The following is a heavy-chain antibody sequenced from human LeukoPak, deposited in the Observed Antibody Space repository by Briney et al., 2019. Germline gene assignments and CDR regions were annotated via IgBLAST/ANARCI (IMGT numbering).Heavy chain of an antibody. CDR3: ASRIVGATVWVRYWFDP. J-gene: IGHJ5*02. CDR1: AFTFSNYG. V-gene: IGHV3-48*01. Sequence: PGGSLRLSCAATAFTFSNYGMNWVRQAPGKGLEWVSYIGSSGSSISYADSVKGRFTISRDNAKKSLYLQMSSLRAEDTAVYYCASRIVGATVWVRYWFDPWGQGTLVTVSS. D-gene: IGHD1-26*01. CDR2: IGSSGSSI.